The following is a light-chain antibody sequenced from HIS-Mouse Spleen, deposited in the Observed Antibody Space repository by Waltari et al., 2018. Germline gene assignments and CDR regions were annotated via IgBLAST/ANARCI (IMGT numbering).Light chain of an antibody. CDR2: DVS. CDR1: SSDVGGYNY. V-gene: IGLV2-14*03. CDR3: SSYTSSSTLEGV. J-gene: IGLJ2*01. Sequence: QSALTQPASVSGSPGQSITISCTGTSSDVGGYNYVSWYQQHPGKAPKLMIYDVSNRPAGVFYRFSRSKSGNTASLAISGLQAEDEADYYCSSYTSSSTLEGVFGGGTKLTVL.